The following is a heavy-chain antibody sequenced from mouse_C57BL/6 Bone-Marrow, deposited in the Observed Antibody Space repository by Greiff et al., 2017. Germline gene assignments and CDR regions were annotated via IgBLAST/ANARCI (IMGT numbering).Heavy chain of an antibody. CDR2: IDPADGET. CDR3: ANPAMVTGHFDY. CDR1: GFNIKDYY. V-gene: IGHV14-2*01. D-gene: IGHD2-9*01. Sequence: EVKLQESGAELVKPGASVKLSCTASGFNIKDYYMHWVKQRTEQGLEWIGRIDPADGETKYAPKFQGKATITADTSSNTAYLQLSSLTSEDTAVYYGANPAMVTGHFDYWGQGTTLTVSS. J-gene: IGHJ2*01.